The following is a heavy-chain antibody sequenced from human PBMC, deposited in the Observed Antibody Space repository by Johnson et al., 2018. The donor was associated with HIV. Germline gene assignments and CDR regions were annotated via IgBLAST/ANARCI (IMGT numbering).Heavy chain of an antibody. Sequence: VQLVESGGGLVQPGGSLRLSCAASGFTFSSYDMHWVRQATGKGLEWVPAIGPAGDTYLPGSLMALFTISRQNAKNSLYLQMNSLRAGDTAVYYCARGPYKYTRIYDSRADDAFDIWGQGTMVTVSS. CDR2: IGPAGDT. J-gene: IGHJ3*02. D-gene: IGHD3-22*01. V-gene: IGHV3-13*01. CDR1: GFTFSSYD. CDR3: ARGPYKYTRIYDSRADDAFDI.